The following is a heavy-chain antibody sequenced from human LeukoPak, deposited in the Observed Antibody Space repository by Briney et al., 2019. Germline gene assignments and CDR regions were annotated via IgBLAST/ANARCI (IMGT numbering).Heavy chain of an antibody. Sequence: GGSLRLSCAASGFTFEGYGMSWVRQGPGKGLEWVSGINWNGGSTGYADSVKGRFTISRDNAKNSLYLQMNSLRADDTAVYYCARLRSKYWFDPWGQGTLVTVSS. CDR1: GFTFEGYG. D-gene: IGHD4-11*01. CDR2: INWNGGST. CDR3: ARLRSKYWFDP. V-gene: IGHV3-20*04. J-gene: IGHJ5*02.